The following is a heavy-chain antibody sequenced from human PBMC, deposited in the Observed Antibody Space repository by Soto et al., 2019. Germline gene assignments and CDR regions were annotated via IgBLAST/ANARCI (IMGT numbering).Heavy chain of an antibody. V-gene: IGHV3-66*01. J-gene: IGHJ4*02. CDR3: ARDWWLTVTYS. CDR2: IYDGGST. CDR1: GFIVGSNH. Sequence: GGPLRLSCTASGFIVGSNHMSWVRQAPGKALEWVSVIYDGGSTYYGDSVRGRFTISRDNANNTLYLQLNSLRAEDTGVYYCARDWWLTVTYSWGQGTLVTVSS. D-gene: IGHD4-17*01.